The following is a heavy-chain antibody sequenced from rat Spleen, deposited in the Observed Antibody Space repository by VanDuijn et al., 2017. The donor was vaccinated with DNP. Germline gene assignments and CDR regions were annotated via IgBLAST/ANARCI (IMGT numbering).Heavy chain of an antibody. V-gene: IGHV5-31*01. CDR1: GFTFNNYW. CDR2: ISYEGSST. J-gene: IGHJ2*01. CDR3: TTLGTHFDY. Sequence: EVQLVESGGDLVQPGRSLKVSCVVSGFTFNNYWMTWIRQVPGKGLEWVASISYEGSSTYYGDSVKGRFTLSRDNAKSTLYLQMDSLRSEDTATYFCTTLGTHFDYWGQGLMVTVSS. D-gene: IGHD1-4*01.